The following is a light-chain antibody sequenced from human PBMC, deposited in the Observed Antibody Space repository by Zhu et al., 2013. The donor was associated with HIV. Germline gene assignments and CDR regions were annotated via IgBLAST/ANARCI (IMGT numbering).Light chain of an antibody. Sequence: IQMTQSPSFLSASVGDRVTITCRASQDIGSALAWYQQKPGKRPTLLIYDASNLDSGVPSRFSGSGSGTDFTLTISSLQPEDFATYYCQQYDDYPDFTFGPGTKVDFK. V-gene: IGKV1D-13*01. CDR3: QQYDDYPDFT. CDR2: DAS. J-gene: IGKJ3*01. CDR1: QDIGSA.